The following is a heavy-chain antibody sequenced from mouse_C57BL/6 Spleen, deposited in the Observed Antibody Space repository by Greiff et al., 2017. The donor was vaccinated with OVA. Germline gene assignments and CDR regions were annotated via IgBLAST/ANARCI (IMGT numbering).Heavy chain of an antibody. CDR2: ISDGGSYT. CDR1: GFTFSSYA. Sequence: EVQGVESGGGLVKPGGSLKLSCAASGFTFSSYAMSWVRQTPEKRLEWVATISDGGSYTYYPDNVKGRFTISRDNAKNNLYLQMSHLKSEDTAMYYCARGVTTHYYAMDYWGQGTSVTVSS. D-gene: IGHD2-2*01. CDR3: ARGVTTHYYAMDY. J-gene: IGHJ4*01. V-gene: IGHV5-4*01.